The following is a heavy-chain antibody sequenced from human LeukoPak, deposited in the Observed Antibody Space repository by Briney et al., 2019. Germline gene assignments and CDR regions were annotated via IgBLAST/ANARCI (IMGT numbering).Heavy chain of an antibody. CDR2: IYQSGGT. CDR3: ARVRNYAAGYPDC. Sequence: SETLSLTCAVSGYSISSDYYWGWIRQPPGKGLEWLGTIYQSGGTNYNPSLRSRISISVDTSRNQFSLTLRSVTAADTALYYCARVRNYAAGYPDCWGQGTLVTVSS. D-gene: IGHD1-7*01. CDR1: GYSISSDYY. V-gene: IGHV4-38-2*01. J-gene: IGHJ4*01.